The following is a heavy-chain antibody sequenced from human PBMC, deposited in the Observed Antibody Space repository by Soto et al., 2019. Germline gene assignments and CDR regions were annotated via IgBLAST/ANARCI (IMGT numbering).Heavy chain of an antibody. J-gene: IGHJ4*02. CDR2: ILYDGSEK. CDR3: AKDPEYRTSSLRNNFEY. CDR1: GFTFGSYG. V-gene: IGHV3-30*18. Sequence: RSSLRLSCAASGFTFGSYGMHWVRQAPGKGLEWVAVILYDGSEKWFADSLKGRFTISRDNSKNTLYLQMNSLRAEDTAMYYCAKDPEYRTSSLRNNFEYWGQGTPVTVS. D-gene: IGHD6-6*01.